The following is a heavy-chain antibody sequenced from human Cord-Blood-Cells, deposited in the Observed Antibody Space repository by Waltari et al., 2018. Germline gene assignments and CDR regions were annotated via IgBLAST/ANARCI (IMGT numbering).Heavy chain of an antibody. J-gene: IGHJ4*02. CDR1: GFTFSNAW. V-gene: IGHV3-15*01. CDR2: DTMQSDGGTT. D-gene: IGHD7-27*01. Sequence: EVQLVESGGGLVKPGGSLRLSCAASGFTFSNAWMSWVRPAPGQGLEWVGRDTMQSDGGTTDYAARVKGRFNIPRNASNNTLYLEKNRLETEHTAVYYCTTDSPTIWGLFDYWGQGTLVTVAS. CDR3: TTDSPTIWGLFDY.